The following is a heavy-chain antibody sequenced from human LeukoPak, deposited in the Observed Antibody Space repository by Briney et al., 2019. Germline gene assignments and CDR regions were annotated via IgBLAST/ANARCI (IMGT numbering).Heavy chain of an antibody. CDR2: IYTSGST. CDR1: GGSISSSSYY. Sequence: SSETLSLTCTVSGGSISSSSYYWGWIRQPPGKGLEWIGRIYTSGSTNYNPSLKSRVTMSVDTSKNQFSLKLSSVTAADTAVYYCARADYGDYVGYEWGQGTLVTVSS. V-gene: IGHV4-39*07. J-gene: IGHJ4*02. CDR3: ARADYGDYVGYE. D-gene: IGHD4-17*01.